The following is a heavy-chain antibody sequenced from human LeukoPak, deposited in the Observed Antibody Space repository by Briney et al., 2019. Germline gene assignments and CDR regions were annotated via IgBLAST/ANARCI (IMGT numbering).Heavy chain of an antibody. J-gene: IGHJ4*02. CDR3: ANPQSRGYDYLDY. CDR1: GFTFSDYG. D-gene: IGHD5-12*01. CDR2: ISIDGSEK. Sequence: GGSLRLSCAASGFTFSDYGMHWVRQAPGKGLEWVAVISIDGSEKYYADSVKGRFTISRDNSKNTLYLQMNSLRGDDTAVYYCANPQSRGYDYLDYWGQGTLVTVSS. V-gene: IGHV3-30*18.